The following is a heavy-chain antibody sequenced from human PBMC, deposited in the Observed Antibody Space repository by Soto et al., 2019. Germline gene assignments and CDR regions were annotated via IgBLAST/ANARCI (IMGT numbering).Heavy chain of an antibody. CDR1: GGSFSGYY. J-gene: IGHJ6*02. CDR3: ARFPAGTSYYCYGMAG. Sequence: QVQLQQWGAGLLKPSETLSLTCAVSGGSFSGYYWSWIRQPPGKGLEWIGEINHSGSTNYNPSLKRGVTISADASKNQFSLKLSSVTAADTAVYYCARFPAGTSYYCYGMAGWGQGTTLTVSS. CDR2: INHSGST. V-gene: IGHV4-34*01. D-gene: IGHD3-10*01.